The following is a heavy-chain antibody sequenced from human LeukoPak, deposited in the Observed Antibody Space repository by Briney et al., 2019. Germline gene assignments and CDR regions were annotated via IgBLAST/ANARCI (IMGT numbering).Heavy chain of an antibody. Sequence: GGSLRLSCAASGFTVSSNYMSWVRQAPGKGLEWVANIKQDGSEKYYVDSVKGRFTISRDNAKNSLYLQMNSLRAEDTAVYYCARAPQIWTYYYGSGSQTHDAFDIWGQGTMVTVSS. CDR3: ARAPQIWTYYYGSGSQTHDAFDI. CDR2: IKQDGSEK. J-gene: IGHJ3*02. CDR1: GFTVSSNY. V-gene: IGHV3-7*01. D-gene: IGHD3-10*01.